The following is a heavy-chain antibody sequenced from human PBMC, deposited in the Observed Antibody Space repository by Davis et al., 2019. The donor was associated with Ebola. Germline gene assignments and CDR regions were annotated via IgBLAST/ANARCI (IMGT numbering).Heavy chain of an antibody. V-gene: IGHV5-51*01. CDR3: ARRVRYASSWYFDY. D-gene: IGHD6-13*01. J-gene: IGHJ4*02. CDR1: GYSFANYW. Sequence: GESLKISCKSSGYSFANYWIGWVRQMPGKGLEWMGIIYPGGPETRYSPSFQGQVTISADKSIRPAYLQWSSLKASDTAMYYCARRVRYASSWYFDYWGQGTLVTVSS. CDR2: IYPGGPET.